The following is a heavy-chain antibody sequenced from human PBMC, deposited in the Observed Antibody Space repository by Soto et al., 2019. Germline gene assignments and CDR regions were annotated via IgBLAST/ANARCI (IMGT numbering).Heavy chain of an antibody. J-gene: IGHJ4*02. D-gene: IGHD3-16*01. Sequence: GGSLRLSCAASGYTFSSYAMSWFRQAPGKGLEWVSSISGSGATTYYADSVKGRFTISRDNSKNTMYLQMNGLRAEDTAVYYCAKISDDYDPGYYFDCWGQGTLVTVSS. V-gene: IGHV3-23*01. CDR3: AKISDDYDPGYYFDC. CDR2: ISGSGATT. CDR1: GYTFSSYA.